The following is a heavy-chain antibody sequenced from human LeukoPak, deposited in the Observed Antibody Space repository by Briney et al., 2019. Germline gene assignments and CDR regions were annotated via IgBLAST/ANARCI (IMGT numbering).Heavy chain of an antibody. CDR2: IYTSGST. Sequence: PSETLSLTCTVSGGSISSGSYYWSWIRQPAGKGLEWIGRIYTSGSTNYNPSLKSRVTISVDTSKNQFSLKLSSVTAADTAVYYCAREESGGIDYWGQGTLVTLSS. D-gene: IGHD1-26*01. V-gene: IGHV4-61*02. CDR3: AREESGGIDY. J-gene: IGHJ4*02. CDR1: GGSISSGSYY.